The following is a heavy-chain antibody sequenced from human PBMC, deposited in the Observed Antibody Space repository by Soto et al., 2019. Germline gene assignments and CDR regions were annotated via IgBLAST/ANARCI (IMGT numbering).Heavy chain of an antibody. CDR3: AGGEERVAMPSGY. D-gene: IGHD2-2*01. V-gene: IGHV4-59*01. CDR2: IYYSGRT. J-gene: IGHJ4*02. CDR1: GGSISSYY. Sequence: QVQLQESGPGLVKPSETLSLTCTVSGGSISSYYWSWIRQPPGKGLEWIGYIYYSGRTNYNPSLKRQVTITVDTAKNQFSLKLSSVTAADTAVYCGAGGEERVAMPSGYWGQGTLVTVSS.